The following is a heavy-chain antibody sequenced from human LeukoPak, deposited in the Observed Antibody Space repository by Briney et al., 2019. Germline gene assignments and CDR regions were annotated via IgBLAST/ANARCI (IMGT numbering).Heavy chain of an antibody. D-gene: IGHD2-2*02. J-gene: IGHJ6*02. Sequence: GESLKISCKGSRYSFMDYWIGWVRQMPGKGPEWMGFIFPHDSNPMYSPSFQGQVTISVDKSISTAYVQWSSLKASDTAIYYCARYGIQGCNTNCYRSFYYYGMDVWGQGTTVTVSS. CDR1: RYSFMDYW. V-gene: IGHV5-51*01. CDR3: ARYGIQGCNTNCYRSFYYYGMDV. CDR2: IFPHDSNP.